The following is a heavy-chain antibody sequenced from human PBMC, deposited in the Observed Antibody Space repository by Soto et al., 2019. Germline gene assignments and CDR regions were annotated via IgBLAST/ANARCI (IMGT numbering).Heavy chain of an antibody. Sequence: EVQLLESGGGLVQPGGSLRLSCAASGFTFSSYAMSWVRQAPGKGLEWVSASSGSGGSTYYADSVKGRFTISRDNSKNTLYLQMNSLRADDTAVYYCAKEIRTYYYDSSGYSVFDYWGQGTLVPVSS. CDR2: SSGSGGST. V-gene: IGHV3-23*01. J-gene: IGHJ4*02. CDR3: AKEIRTYYYDSSGYSVFDY. D-gene: IGHD3-22*01. CDR1: GFTFSSYA.